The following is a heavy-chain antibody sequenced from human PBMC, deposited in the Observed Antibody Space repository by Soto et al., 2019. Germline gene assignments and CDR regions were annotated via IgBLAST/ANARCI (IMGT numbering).Heavy chain of an antibody. CDR3: ARARYYDSSGYSRAVYFDY. D-gene: IGHD3-22*01. V-gene: IGHV3-66*01. CDR2: IYSGGST. CDR1: GFTVSSNY. Sequence: GWSLRLSCAASGFTVSSNYMSWVRQAPGKGLEWVSVIYSGGSTYYADSVKGRFTISRDNSKNTLYLQMNSLRAEDTAVYYCARARYYDSSGYSRAVYFDYWGQGTLVTVSS. J-gene: IGHJ4*02.